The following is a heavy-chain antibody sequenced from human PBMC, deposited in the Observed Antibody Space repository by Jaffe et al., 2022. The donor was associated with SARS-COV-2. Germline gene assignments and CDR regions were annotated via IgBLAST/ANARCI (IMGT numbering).Heavy chain of an antibody. D-gene: IGHD1-26*01. CDR2: IVVGSGNT. V-gene: IGHV1-58*01. Sequence: QMQLVQSGPEVKKPGTSVKVSCKASGFTFTSSAVQWVRQARGQRLEWIGWIVVGSGNTNYAQKFQERVTITRDMSTSTAYMELSSLRSEDTAVYYCAAARSRLFSGSYYNPSRGGYYYYMDVWGKGTTVTVSS. J-gene: IGHJ6*03. CDR3: AAARSRLFSGSYYNPSRGGYYYYMDV. CDR1: GFTFTSSA.